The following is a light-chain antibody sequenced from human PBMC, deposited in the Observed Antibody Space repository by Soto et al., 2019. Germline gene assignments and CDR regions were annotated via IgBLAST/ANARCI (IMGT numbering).Light chain of an antibody. Sequence: DIVLTQSTLSLPVTPGEPASISCRSSQSLLHSNGYNYLAWFLQKAGQSPQLLIYLASSRASGVPDRFTGSGSRTDFTLKISRVEAEDVGVYYCMQVLQTPFTFGGGTKVDIK. CDR2: LAS. J-gene: IGKJ4*01. V-gene: IGKV2-28*01. CDR1: QSLLHSNGYNY. CDR3: MQVLQTPFT.